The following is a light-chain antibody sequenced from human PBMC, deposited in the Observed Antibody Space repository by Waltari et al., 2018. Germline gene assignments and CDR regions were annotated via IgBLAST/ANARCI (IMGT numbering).Light chain of an antibody. CDR3: CSYAGTYTWV. CDR1: SSDVGGYNY. Sequence: QSALTQPRSVSGSPGQSVTISCTGTSSDVGGYNYVSWHQQHPGKAPKLMIYDVSKRPSGVPDRFSGSKSGNTASLTISGLQAEDEADYCCCSYAGTYTWVFGGGTKLTVL. V-gene: IGLV2-11*01. CDR2: DVS. J-gene: IGLJ3*02.